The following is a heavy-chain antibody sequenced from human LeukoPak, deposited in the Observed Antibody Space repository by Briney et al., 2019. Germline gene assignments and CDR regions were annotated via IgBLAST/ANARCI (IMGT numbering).Heavy chain of an antibody. J-gene: IGHJ5*02. V-gene: IGHV4-39*01. D-gene: IGHD6-19*01. CDR1: GGSISSSSYY. CDR3: ARMVGSGWYLDWLDP. CDR2: IYYSGST. Sequence: SETLSLTCTVSGGSISSSSYYWGWIRQPPGKGLDWIGSIYYSGSTYYNPSLKSRVTISVDTSKNQSSLKLSSVTAADTAVYYCARMVGSGWYLDWLDPWGQGTLVTVSS.